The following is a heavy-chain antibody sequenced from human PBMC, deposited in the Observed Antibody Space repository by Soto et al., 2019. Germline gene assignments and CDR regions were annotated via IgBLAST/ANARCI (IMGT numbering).Heavy chain of an antibody. V-gene: IGHV4-31*03. CDR3: ARHGDHCTNGVCWTSGVDP. CDR2: IYYSGST. D-gene: IGHD2-8*01. J-gene: IGHJ5*02. CDR1: GGSISSGGYY. Sequence: QVQLQESGPGLVKPSQTLSLTCTVSGGSISSGGYYWSWIRQHPGKGLEWIGYIYYSGSTYYNPSLKSRVTISVDTSKNQFSLKLSSVTAADTAVYYCARHGDHCTNGVCWTSGVDPWGQGTLVTVSS.